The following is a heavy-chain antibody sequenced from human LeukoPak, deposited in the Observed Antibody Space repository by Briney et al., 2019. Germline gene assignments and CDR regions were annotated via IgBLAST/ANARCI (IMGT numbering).Heavy chain of an antibody. CDR2: IYYNGNT. D-gene: IGHD3-22*01. CDR3: VRGNYDNRGYSNAFDI. J-gene: IGHJ3*02. CDR1: GASISSSY. V-gene: IGHV4-59*01. Sequence: SGTLSLTCTVSGASISSSYWSWVRQPPGKRLEWIGFIYYNGNTNSNPSLKSRVTISVDTSKNQFSLQMTSVTAADTAVYYCVRGNYDNRGYSNAFDIWGQGAMVTVSS.